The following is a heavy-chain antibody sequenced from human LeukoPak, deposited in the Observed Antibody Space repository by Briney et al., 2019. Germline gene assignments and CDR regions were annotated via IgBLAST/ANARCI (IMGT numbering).Heavy chain of an antibody. CDR2: INPNSGGT. CDR3: ASRYYDSSGYSPDAFDI. Sequence: ASVKVSCKASGYTFTSYGISWVRQAPGQGLEWMGWINPNSGGTNYAQKFQGRVTMTRDTSISTVYMELSSLRSEDTAVYYCASRYYDSSGYSPDAFDIWGQGTMVTVSS. CDR1: GYTFTSYG. J-gene: IGHJ3*02. V-gene: IGHV1-2*02. D-gene: IGHD3-22*01.